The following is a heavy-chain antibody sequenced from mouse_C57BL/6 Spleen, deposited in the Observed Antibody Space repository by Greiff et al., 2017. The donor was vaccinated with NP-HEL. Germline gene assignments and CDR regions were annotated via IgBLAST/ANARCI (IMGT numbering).Heavy chain of an antibody. CDR2: IYPGSGGT. Sequence: QVQLQQPGAELVKPGASVKMSCKASGYTFTSYWITWVKQRPGQGLEWIGDIYPGSGGTKYNEKFKSKATLTVDKPSSTAYMQLSSLTSEDSAVYYCARPTVGFDYWGQGTTLTVSS. D-gene: IGHD1-1*01. V-gene: IGHV1-55*01. CDR3: ARPTVGFDY. J-gene: IGHJ2*01. CDR1: GYTFTSYW.